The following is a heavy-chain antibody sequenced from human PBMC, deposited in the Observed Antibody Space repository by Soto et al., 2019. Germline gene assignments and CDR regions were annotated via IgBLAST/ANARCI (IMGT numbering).Heavy chain of an antibody. J-gene: IGHJ4*02. CDR1: GFTFSRYW. CDR3: ARAWSYYDNSGYSDY. V-gene: IGHV3-7*03. D-gene: IGHD3-22*01. CDR2: IKEDGSEK. Sequence: EVQLVESGGALVQPGGSLRLSCAASGFTFSRYWMSWVRQAPGKGLEWVANIKEDGSEKYYVDSVKGRFTISRDNAKYSVYRQMNSLRAEDTAVYYCARAWSYYDNSGYSDYWGQGTLVTVSS.